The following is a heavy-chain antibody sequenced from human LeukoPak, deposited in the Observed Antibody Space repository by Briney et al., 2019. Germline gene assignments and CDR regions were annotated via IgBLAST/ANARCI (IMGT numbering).Heavy chain of an antibody. J-gene: IGHJ4*02. CDR1: GFPFSSYG. Sequence: PGRSLRLSCAASGFPFSSYGMHWVRQAPGKGLEWVAVIWYDGSNKYYADSVKGRFTISRDNSKNTLYLQMNSLRAEDTAVYYCAREYYYDSSGKDYWGQGTLVTVSS. CDR3: AREYYYDSSGKDY. V-gene: IGHV3-33*01. CDR2: IWYDGSNK. D-gene: IGHD3-22*01.